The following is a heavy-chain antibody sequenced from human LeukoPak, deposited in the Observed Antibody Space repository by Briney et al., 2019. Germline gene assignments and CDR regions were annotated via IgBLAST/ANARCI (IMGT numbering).Heavy chain of an antibody. Sequence: ASVKVSCKASGYTFTSYDINWVRQATGQGLEWMGWMNPNSGNTGYAQKFQGRVTMTRNTSISTAYMELSSLRSEDTAVYYCARDRGLVVVPAMDYWGQGTLVTVSS. CDR1: GYTFTSYD. CDR3: ARDRGLVVVPAMDY. CDR2: MNPNSGNT. V-gene: IGHV1-8*01. J-gene: IGHJ4*02. D-gene: IGHD2-2*01.